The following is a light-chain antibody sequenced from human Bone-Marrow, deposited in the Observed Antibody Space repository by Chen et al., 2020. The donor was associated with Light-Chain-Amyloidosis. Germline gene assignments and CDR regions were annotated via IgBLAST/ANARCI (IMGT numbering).Light chain of an antibody. CDR3: QQYGSSPRT. Sequence: IVLTHSPGTLSLSPGETATLSCRASQNLHNNWGAWYKQRPGQAPRLLIFGASSRASAIPQRCRGSGAGTDFTLTISGLEPEDFAVDYWQQYGSSPRTFGQGTRVEIK. V-gene: IGKV3-20*01. CDR2: GAS. J-gene: IGKJ1*01. CDR1: QNLHNNW.